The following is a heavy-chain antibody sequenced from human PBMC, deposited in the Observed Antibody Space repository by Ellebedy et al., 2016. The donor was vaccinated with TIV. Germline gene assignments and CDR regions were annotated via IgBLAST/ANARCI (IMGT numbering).Heavy chain of an antibody. CDR3: ARQGVGATSFDI. CDR2: INPGDSDT. V-gene: IGHV5-51*01. J-gene: IGHJ3*02. Sequence: GESLKISCKSSEYSFTNYWIGWVRQIPGKGLEWMGIINPGDSDTRYSPSFQGQVTFSADKSISTAYLQWSSLKASDTAMFYCARQGVGATSFDIWGQGTMVTVSS. D-gene: IGHD1-26*01. CDR1: EYSFTNYW.